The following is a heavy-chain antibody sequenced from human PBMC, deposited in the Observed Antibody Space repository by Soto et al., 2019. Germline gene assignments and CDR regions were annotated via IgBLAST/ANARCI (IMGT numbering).Heavy chain of an antibody. D-gene: IGHD3-3*01. CDR2: IYYSGST. Sequence: SETLSLTCTVSGGSISSYYWSWIRQPPGKGLEWIGYIYYSGSTNYNPSLKSRVTISVDTSKNQFSLKLSSVTAADTAVYYCARESYDFWSGYYSGAHYGMDVWAKGPRSPSP. CDR1: GGSISSYY. V-gene: IGHV4-59*01. CDR3: ARESYDFWSGYYSGAHYGMDV. J-gene: IGHJ6*02.